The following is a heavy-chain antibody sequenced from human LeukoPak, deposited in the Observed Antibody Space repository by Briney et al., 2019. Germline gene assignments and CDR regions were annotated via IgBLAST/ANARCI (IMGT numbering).Heavy chain of an antibody. CDR3: ARTVAGLPLDAFDI. V-gene: IGHV3-48*03. J-gene: IGHJ3*02. Sequence: GGSLRLSCAASGFTFSSYEMNWVRQAPGKGLEWVSFISISGSTIYYADSVKGRFTISRDNAKNSLYLQMNSLRAEDTAVYYCARTVAGLPLDAFDIWGQGAMVAVSS. CDR1: GFTFSSYE. D-gene: IGHD6-19*01. CDR2: ISISGSTI.